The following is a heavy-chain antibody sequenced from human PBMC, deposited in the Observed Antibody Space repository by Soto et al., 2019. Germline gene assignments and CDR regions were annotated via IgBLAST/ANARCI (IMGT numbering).Heavy chain of an antibody. D-gene: IGHD6-6*01. Sequence: QVQLQQWGAGLLKASETLSLTCAVYDGSLSGYFWSWIRQPPGKGLEWIGEINPSGSTNYSPALKSRVTISGDTSKTQFSLKLRSVAAADTAVYYCARALGLYGSSQGAYYYYYMDVWGKGTTVTVSS. CDR1: DGSLSGYF. CDR3: ARALGLYGSSQGAYYYYYMDV. V-gene: IGHV4-34*01. CDR2: INPSGST. J-gene: IGHJ6*03.